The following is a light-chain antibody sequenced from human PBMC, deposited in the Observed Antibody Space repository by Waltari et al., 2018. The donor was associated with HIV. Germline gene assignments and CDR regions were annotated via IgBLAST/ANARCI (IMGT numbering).Light chain of an antibody. CDR3: AAWDDSLSATV. CDR1: SSNLGSNY. Sequence: QSVLTQPPSASGTPGQRVTIPCSGSSSNLGSNYLYWYQQLPGTAPKLLIYMSDQRPSGVPDRFAESKSGTSASLAISGLRSEDEAEYYCAAWDDSLSATVFGGGTKLTVL. J-gene: IGLJ2*01. CDR2: MSD. V-gene: IGLV1-47*01.